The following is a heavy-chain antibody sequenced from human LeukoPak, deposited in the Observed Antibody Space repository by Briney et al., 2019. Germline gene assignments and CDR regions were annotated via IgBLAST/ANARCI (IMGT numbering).Heavy chain of an antibody. Sequence: PGGSLRLSCAASGFTFSSYAMSWVRQAPGKGLEWVSTISNSDYSTYYADSVKARFTISRANSENTLYLQMNNLRAEDTAVYYCAKATGYLLWGQGTLVTVSS. CDR3: AKATGYLL. CDR2: ISNSDYST. V-gene: IGHV3-23*01. D-gene: IGHD1-14*01. J-gene: IGHJ4*02. CDR1: GFTFSSYA.